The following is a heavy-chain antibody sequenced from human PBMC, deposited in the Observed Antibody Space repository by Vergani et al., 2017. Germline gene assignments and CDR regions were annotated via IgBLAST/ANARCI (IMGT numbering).Heavy chain of an antibody. Sequence: EVQLLESGGGLVQPGGSRRLSCAGAGFTFGTYTMASVRQAPGKGLEWVATISSGGGSIFNADSVKGRFTISRDNSKNTLFLQMNSLKDEDTAVYYCTTAWGLYYLHGEYFQYWGRGTLVSVSS. CDR1: GFTFGTYT. J-gene: IGHJ1*01. V-gene: IGHV3-23*01. CDR2: ISSGGGSI. D-gene: IGHD3-10*01. CDR3: TTAWGLYYLHGEYFQY.